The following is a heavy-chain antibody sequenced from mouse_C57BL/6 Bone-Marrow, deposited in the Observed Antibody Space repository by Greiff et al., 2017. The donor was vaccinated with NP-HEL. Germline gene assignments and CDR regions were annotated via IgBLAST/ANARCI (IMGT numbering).Heavy chain of an antibody. V-gene: IGHV5-6*01. Sequence: EVQLVESGGDLVKPGGSLKLSCAASGFTFSSYGMSWVRLTPDKRLEWVATISSGGSYTYYPDSVKGRCTISRDNAKNTLYLQMSSLKSEDTAMYYCARHSLLRFLFAYWGQGTLVTVSA. D-gene: IGHD1-2*01. CDR3: ARHSLLRFLFAY. J-gene: IGHJ3*01. CDR1: GFTFSSYG. CDR2: ISSGGSYT.